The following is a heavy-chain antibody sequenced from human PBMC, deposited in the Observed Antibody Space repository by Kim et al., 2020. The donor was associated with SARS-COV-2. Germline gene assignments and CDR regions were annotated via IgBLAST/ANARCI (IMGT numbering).Heavy chain of an antibody. D-gene: IGHD6-13*01. CDR3: ARGEQLFDY. Sequence: SETLSLTCTVSGGSISSYYWSWIRQPPGKGLEWIGYIYYSGSTNYNPSLKSRVTISVDTSKNQFSLKLSSVTAADTAVYYCARGEQLFDYWGQGTLVTVSS. CDR1: GGSISSYY. CDR2: IYYSGST. V-gene: IGHV4-59*01. J-gene: IGHJ4*02.